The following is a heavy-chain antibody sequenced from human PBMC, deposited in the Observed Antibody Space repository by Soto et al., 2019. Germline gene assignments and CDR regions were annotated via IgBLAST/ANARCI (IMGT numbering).Heavy chain of an antibody. D-gene: IGHD6-13*01. CDR3: ARGYSRSNRGVHGDY. V-gene: IGHV3-30-3*01. CDR1: GFTFSSYA. Sequence: QVQLVEPGGGVVQPVRSLRLSCAASGFTFSSYAMHWVRQAPGKGLEWVAVISYDGSNKYYADSVKGRFTISRDNSKNTLYLQMNSLRAEDTAVYYCARGYSRSNRGVHGDYWGQGTLVTVSS. CDR2: ISYDGSNK. J-gene: IGHJ4*02.